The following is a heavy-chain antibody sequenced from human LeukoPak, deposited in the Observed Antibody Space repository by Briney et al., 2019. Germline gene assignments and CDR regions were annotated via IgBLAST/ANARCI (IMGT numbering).Heavy chain of an antibody. CDR3: ARVLTLRFLFSMDV. Sequence: SETLSLTCAVYGGSFSGYYWSWIRQPPGKGLEWIGEINHSGSTNYNPSLKSRVTISVDTSKNQFSLKLSSVTAADTAVYYCARVLTLRFLFSMDVWGKGTTVTVSS. J-gene: IGHJ6*04. CDR2: INHSGST. CDR1: GGSFSGYY. D-gene: IGHD3-3*01. V-gene: IGHV4-34*01.